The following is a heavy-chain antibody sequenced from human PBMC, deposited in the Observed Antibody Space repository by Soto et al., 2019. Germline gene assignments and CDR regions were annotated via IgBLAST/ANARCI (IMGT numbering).Heavy chain of an antibody. J-gene: IGHJ4*02. CDR1: GFSFTSNG. V-gene: IGHV3-30*18. CDR2: ISHDGNNK. D-gene: IGHD5-18*01. CDR3: AKDPRGYSYGLFEF. Sequence: GGSLRLSCAASGFSFTSNGIHWVRQAPGKGLEWVALISHDGNNKYYADSVQGRFTISRDNSRNTVYVQMNSLRAEDTAVYFCAKDPRGYSYGLFEFWGQGTLVTVSS.